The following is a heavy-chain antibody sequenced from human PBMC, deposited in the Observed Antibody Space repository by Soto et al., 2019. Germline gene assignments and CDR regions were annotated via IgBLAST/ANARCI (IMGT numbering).Heavy chain of an antibody. D-gene: IGHD3-22*01. V-gene: IGHV1-18*01. J-gene: IGHJ4*02. CDR3: ARDDSSGYPVPYEY. CDR2: INPYNGHT. CDR1: GYTFTSYG. Sequence: QVQLVQSGAEVKKPGATVKVSCKASGYTFTSYGISWVRQAPGQGLEWMGWINPYNGHTYYAENLQGRVTMTTDTSSNTAYMEMRSLISVDTALFYCARDDSSGYPVPYEYRGQGPLVTVSS.